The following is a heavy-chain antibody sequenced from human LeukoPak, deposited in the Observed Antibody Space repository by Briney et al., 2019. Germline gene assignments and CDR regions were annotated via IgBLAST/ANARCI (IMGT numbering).Heavy chain of an antibody. D-gene: IGHD6-13*01. V-gene: IGHV1-8*02. CDR1: GYTFTGYS. CDR2: MNPNSGNT. Sequence: ASVKVSCKASGYTFTGYSMHWVRQATGQGLEWMGWMNPNSGNTGYAQKFQGRVTMTRNTSISTAYMELSSLRSEDTAVYYCARGRIGSWYTYYYYYGMDVWGQGTTVTVSS. J-gene: IGHJ6*02. CDR3: ARGRIGSWYTYYYYYGMDV.